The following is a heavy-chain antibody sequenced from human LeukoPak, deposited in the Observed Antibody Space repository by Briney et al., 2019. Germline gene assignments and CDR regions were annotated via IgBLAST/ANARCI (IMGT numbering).Heavy chain of an antibody. CDR2: IIPTLGIA. V-gene: IGHV1-69*04. D-gene: IGHD6-19*01. J-gene: IGHJ4*02. CDR3: AGEEERGVTVAGTAFDY. Sequence: SVKVSCKASGGTFSSYSITWVRQAPGQGLEWMGRIIPTLGIANYAQKFQGRVTITADKSTSTAYMELSGLRSEDTAVYYCAGEEERGVTVAGTAFDYWGQGTLVTVSS. CDR1: GGTFSSYS.